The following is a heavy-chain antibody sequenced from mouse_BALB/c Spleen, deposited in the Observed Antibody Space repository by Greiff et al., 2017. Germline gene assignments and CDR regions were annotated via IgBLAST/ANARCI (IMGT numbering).Heavy chain of an antibody. CDR2: IWGDGST. V-gene: IGHV2-6-7*01. CDR3: ARDGNYDYDGGYYAMDY. CDR1: GFSLTGYG. D-gene: IGHD2-4*01. J-gene: IGHJ4*01. Sequence: VKLVESGPGLVAPSQSLSITCTVSGFSLTGYGVNWVRQPPGKGLEWLGMIWGDGSTDYNSALKSRLSISKDNSKSQVFLKMNSLQTDDTAMYYCARDGNYDYDGGYYAMDYWGQGTSVTVSS.